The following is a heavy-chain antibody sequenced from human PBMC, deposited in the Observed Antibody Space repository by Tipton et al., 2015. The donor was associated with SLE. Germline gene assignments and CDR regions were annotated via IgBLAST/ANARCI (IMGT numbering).Heavy chain of an antibody. CDR3: ARGGVLGFHPSAFDI. J-gene: IGHJ3*02. V-gene: IGHV4-59*01. CDR2: IYYSGST. CDR1: GGSISSYY. D-gene: IGHD3-10*01. Sequence: TLSLTCTVSGGSISSYYWSWIRQPPGKGLEWIGYIYYSGSTYYNPSFKSRVTISVDTSKNQFSLKLSSVTAADTAVYYCARGGVLGFHPSAFDIWGQGTMVTVSS.